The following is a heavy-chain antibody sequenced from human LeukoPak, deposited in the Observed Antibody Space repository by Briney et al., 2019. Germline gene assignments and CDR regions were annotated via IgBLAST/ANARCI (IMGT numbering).Heavy chain of an antibody. D-gene: IGHD2-2*01. CDR3: TRRPTDIVVVPAAYYFDY. Sequence: GGSLRLSCAASGFTFSSYAMSWVRQAPGKGLEWVSAISGSGGSTYYADSVKGRFTISRDNSKNTLYLQMNSLRAEDTAVYYCTRRPTDIVVVPAAYYFDYWGQGTLVTVSS. CDR2: ISGSGGST. V-gene: IGHV3-23*01. J-gene: IGHJ4*02. CDR1: GFTFSSYA.